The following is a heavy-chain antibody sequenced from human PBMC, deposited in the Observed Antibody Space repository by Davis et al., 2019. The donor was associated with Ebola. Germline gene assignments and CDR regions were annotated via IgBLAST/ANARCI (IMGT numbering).Heavy chain of an antibody. D-gene: IGHD1-26*01. J-gene: IGHJ3*01. CDR2: LGTSADT. Sequence: GESLKISCAASGFVFRNYVMSWVRQAPGKGLEWVSTLGTSADTYYADSVKGRFTISRDNSKNTRYLQMNGLRVEDTAIYYCAKDTSNIWFDVWGQGKMVTVSS. V-gene: IGHV3-23*01. CDR3: AKDTSNIWFDV. CDR1: GFVFRNYV.